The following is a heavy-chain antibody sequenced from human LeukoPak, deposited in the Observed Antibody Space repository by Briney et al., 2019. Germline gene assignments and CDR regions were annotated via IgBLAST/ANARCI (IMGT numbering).Heavy chain of an antibody. J-gene: IGHJ5*02. CDR2: IYYSGST. D-gene: IGHD6-19*01. Sequence: PSETLSLTCTVSGGSISSGDYYWSWIRQPPGKGLEWIGYIYYSGSTYYNPSLKSRVTISVDTSKNQFSLKLSSVTAADTAVYYCARGGRAVAGIRHNWFDPWGRGTLVTVSS. CDR3: ARGGRAVAGIRHNWFDP. CDR1: GGSISSGDYY. V-gene: IGHV4-30-4*01.